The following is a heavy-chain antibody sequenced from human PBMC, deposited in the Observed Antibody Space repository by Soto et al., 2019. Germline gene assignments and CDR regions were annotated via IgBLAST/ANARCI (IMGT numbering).Heavy chain of an antibody. Sequence: ASVKVSCKASGYTFTSYYMHWVRQAPGQGLEWMGIINPSGGSTSYAQKFQGRVTMTRDTSTSTVYMELSSLRSDDTAVYYCASSKRTTTFGVVIIALPYYDAYGVDDWGPGTTLIDSS. CDR1: GYTFTSYY. CDR3: ASSKRTTTFGVVIIALPYYDAYGVDD. V-gene: IGHV1-46*01. D-gene: IGHD3-3*01. J-gene: IGHJ6*02. CDR2: INPSGGST.